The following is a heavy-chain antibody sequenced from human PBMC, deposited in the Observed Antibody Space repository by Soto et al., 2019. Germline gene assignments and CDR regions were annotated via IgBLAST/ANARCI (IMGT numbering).Heavy chain of an antibody. D-gene: IGHD6-13*01. CDR2: ISGSGGST. CDR3: AKDQQLVRGPLDY. V-gene: IGHV3-23*01. CDR1: GFTFSSYA. Sequence: HPGGSLRLSCAASGFTFSSYAMSWVRQAPGKGLEWVSAISGSGGSTYYADSVKGRFTISRDNSKNTLYLQMNSLRAEDTAVYYCAKDQQLVRGPLDYWGQGTLVTVSS. J-gene: IGHJ4*02.